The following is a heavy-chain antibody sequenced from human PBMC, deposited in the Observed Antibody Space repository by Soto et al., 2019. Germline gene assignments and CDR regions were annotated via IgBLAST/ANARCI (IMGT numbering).Heavy chain of an antibody. CDR1: GMSGPGFY. J-gene: IGHJ4*02. CDR3: ARLGHYDSSGYHPYYFDY. D-gene: IGHD3-22*01. CDR2: INHSGST. V-gene: IGHV4-34*01. Sequence: TESLSLTCAVRGMSGPGFYWGRMREPARKGLEWIGEINHSGSTNYNPSLKSRVTISVDTSKNQFSLKLSSVTAADTAVYYCARLGHYDSSGYHPYYFDYWGQGTLVTVS.